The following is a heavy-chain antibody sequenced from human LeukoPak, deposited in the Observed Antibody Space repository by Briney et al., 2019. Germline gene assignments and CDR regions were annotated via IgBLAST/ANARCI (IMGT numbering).Heavy chain of an antibody. J-gene: IGHJ5*02. CDR1: GYTFTSYY. CDR3: ARDCPPVIVVVPAAIPYNWFDP. CDR2: INPSGRST. V-gene: IGHV1-46*01. D-gene: IGHD2-2*01. Sequence: GASVKVSCKASGYTFTSYYMHWVRQAPGQGLEWMGIINPSGRSTSYAQKFQGRVTMTRDTSTSTVYMELSSLRSEDTAVYYCARDCPPVIVVVPAAIPYNWFDPWGQGTLVTVSS.